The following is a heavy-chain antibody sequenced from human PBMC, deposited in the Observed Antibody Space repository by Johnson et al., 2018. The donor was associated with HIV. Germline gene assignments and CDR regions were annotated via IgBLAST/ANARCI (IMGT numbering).Heavy chain of an antibody. J-gene: IGHJ3*02. V-gene: IGHV3-7*01. CDR2: IKQDGSEK. CDR1: GFTFSSYW. CDR3: ARSSGYYGTDAFDI. D-gene: IGHD3-22*01. Sequence: MLLVESGGGLVQPGGSLRLSCAASGFTFSSYWMSWVRQAQGKGLEWVANIKQDGSEKYYVDSVKGRFTISRDNAKNSLYLQMNSLRAEDTAVYYCARSSGYYGTDAFDIWGQGTMVTVSS.